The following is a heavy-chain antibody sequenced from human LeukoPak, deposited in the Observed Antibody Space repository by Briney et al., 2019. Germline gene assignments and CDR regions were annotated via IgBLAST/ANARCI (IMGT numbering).Heavy chain of an antibody. D-gene: IGHD3-10*01. CDR2: INHSGST. Sequence: SETLSLTCAVYGGSFSGYYWSWIRQPPGKGLEWIGEINHSGSTNYNPSLKSRVTISVDTSKNQFSLKLSSVTAADTAVYYCARRYYYYGSGSYFYYYYMDVWGKGTTVTISS. CDR3: ARRYYYYGSGSYFYYYYMDV. CDR1: GGSFSGYY. V-gene: IGHV4-34*01. J-gene: IGHJ6*03.